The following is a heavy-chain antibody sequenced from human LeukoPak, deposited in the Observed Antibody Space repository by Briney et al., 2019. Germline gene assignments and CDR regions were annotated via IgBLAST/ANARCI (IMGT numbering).Heavy chain of an antibody. Sequence: GGSLRLSCAASGFTFSSYWMSWVRQAPGKGLEWVANIKQDGSEKYYVDSVKGRFTISRDNAKNSLYLQMNSLRAEDTALYYCAKDSGYDPSGPFDYWGQGTLVTVSS. J-gene: IGHJ4*02. CDR2: IKQDGSEK. V-gene: IGHV3-7*03. CDR3: AKDSGYDPSGPFDY. CDR1: GFTFSSYW. D-gene: IGHD5-12*01.